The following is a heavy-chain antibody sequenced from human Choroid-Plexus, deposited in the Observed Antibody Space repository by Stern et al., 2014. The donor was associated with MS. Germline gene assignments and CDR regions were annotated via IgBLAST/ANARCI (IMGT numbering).Heavy chain of an antibody. CDR2: VSYDGSNK. Sequence: QVQLVESGGGVVQPGGPLRLSCVASGFTFGSCAMHWVRQAPGKGLEWVAVVSYDGSNKYYADSVKGRFTISRDNSQNTLYMQMSSLRPEDTAVYYCAKDRQYLTYCFDHWGQGSLVTVSS. CDR1: GFTFGSCA. CDR3: AKDRQYLTYCFDH. D-gene: IGHD2/OR15-2a*01. V-gene: IGHV3-30*18. J-gene: IGHJ5*02.